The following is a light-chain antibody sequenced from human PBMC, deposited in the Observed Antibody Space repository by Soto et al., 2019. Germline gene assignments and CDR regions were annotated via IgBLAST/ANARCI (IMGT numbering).Light chain of an antibody. Sequence: VLTQSPGTLSLSPGERATLSCRASQSVSSSFLAWYQQKPGQAPRLLIYAASRRATGIPDRFSGSGSGTDFTLTISRLEPEDFAVYYCQQYGSSVFNFGPGTKVDIK. CDR3: QQYGSSVFN. J-gene: IGKJ3*01. CDR1: QSVSSSF. CDR2: AAS. V-gene: IGKV3-20*01.